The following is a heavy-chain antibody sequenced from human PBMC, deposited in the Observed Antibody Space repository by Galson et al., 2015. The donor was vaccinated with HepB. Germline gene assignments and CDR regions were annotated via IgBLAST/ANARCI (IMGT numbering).Heavy chain of an antibody. CDR3: ARDSFYDNTCYPVPRNFGVDV. V-gene: IGHV6-1*01. CDR1: GDSVSSRTAA. CDR2: TYYRSKWYN. J-gene: IGHJ6*02. D-gene: IGHD3-22*01. Sequence: CAISGDSVSSRTAAWNWIRQSPSRGLEWLGRTYYRSKWYNDYAVSVKSRITINPDTSKNQFSLQLSSVTPDDTAVYYCARDSFYDNTCYPVPRNFGVDVWGQGTTVTVSS.